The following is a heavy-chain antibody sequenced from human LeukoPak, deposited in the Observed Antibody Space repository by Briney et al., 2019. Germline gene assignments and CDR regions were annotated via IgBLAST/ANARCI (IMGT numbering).Heavy chain of an antibody. J-gene: IGHJ4*02. CDR1: GFTFSNYA. D-gene: IGHD2-21*02. Sequence: HPGGSLRLSCAASGFTFSNYAMSWVRQAPGRGLKWVSTISGSGGSAYSADSVKDRFTISRDNSKNTLYLQMNSLRAEDTAVYYCAKVQPEVVTASPWDYWGQGTLVTVSS. CDR3: AKVQPEVVTASPWDY. CDR2: ISGSGGSA. V-gene: IGHV3-23*01.